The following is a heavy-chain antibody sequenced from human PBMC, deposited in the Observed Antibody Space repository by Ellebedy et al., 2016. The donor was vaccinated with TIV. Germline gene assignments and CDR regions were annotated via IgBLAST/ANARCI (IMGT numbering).Heavy chain of an antibody. Sequence: GESLKISXAASGFTFSSYWMNWVRQAPGKGLEWVANIKQDGSVKYYVDSVKGRFTISRDNAKNSLYLQMNSLRPEDPAVYYCAREVGGGGAYWGQGTLVTVSS. CDR2: IKQDGSVK. CDR1: GFTFSSYW. V-gene: IGHV3-7*01. CDR3: AREVGGGGAY. D-gene: IGHD2-21*01. J-gene: IGHJ4*02.